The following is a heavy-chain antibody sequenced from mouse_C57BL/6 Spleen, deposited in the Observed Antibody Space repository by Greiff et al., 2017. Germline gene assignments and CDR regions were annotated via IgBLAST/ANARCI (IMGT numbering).Heavy chain of an antibody. J-gene: IGHJ4*01. V-gene: IGHV1-80*01. D-gene: IGHD2-2*01. CDR1: GYAFSSYW. CDR2: IYPGDGAT. Sequence: VQLQQSGAELVKPGASVKISCTASGYAFSSYWMNWVKQRPGKGLEWIGQIYPGDGATNYNGKFKGKATMTAAKSSSTAYMQLSSLTSEDSAVYFCASEGYYYVYDLYAMDYWGQGTSVTVSS. CDR3: ASEGYYYVYDLYAMDY.